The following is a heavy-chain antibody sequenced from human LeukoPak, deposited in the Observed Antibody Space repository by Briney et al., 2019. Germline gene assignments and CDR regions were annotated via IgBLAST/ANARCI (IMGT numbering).Heavy chain of an antibody. J-gene: IGHJ4*02. CDR1: GGSISSSYYY. D-gene: IGHD3-3*01. CDR3: ARGGTYYDFWSGYYTADY. Sequence: SETLSLTCTVSGGSISSSYYYWGWIRQPPGKGLEWIGSIYYSGSTYYNPSLKSRVTISVDTSKNQFSLKLSSVTAADTAVYYCARGGTYYDFWSGYYTADYWGQGTLVTVSS. V-gene: IGHV4-39*07. CDR2: IYYSGST.